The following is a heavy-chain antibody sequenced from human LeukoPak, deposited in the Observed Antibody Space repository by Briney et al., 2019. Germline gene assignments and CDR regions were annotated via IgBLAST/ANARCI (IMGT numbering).Heavy chain of an antibody. J-gene: IGHJ6*03. CDR3: ATRPVRAPGYYYMDV. CDR2: IYYSGST. D-gene: IGHD3-10*01. Sequence: SETLSLTCTVSGGSISSSSYYWGWIRQPPGNELEWIESIYYSGSTYYNPSLKRRVTISVDTSKNQFSLKLSSVTAADTAVYYCATRPVRAPGYYYMDVWGKGTTVTVSS. V-gene: IGHV4-39*01. CDR1: GGSISSSSYY.